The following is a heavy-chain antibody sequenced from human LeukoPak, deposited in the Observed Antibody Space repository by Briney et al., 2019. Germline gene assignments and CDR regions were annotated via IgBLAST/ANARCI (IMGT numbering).Heavy chain of an antibody. CDR1: GFTFSSYE. CDR3: ASKYCSGESCSPDFEY. CDR2: ISSSGTTI. J-gene: IGHJ4*02. V-gene: IGHV3-48*03. Sequence: GGSLRLSCVASGFTFSSYEMNWVRQTPGQGLEWVSYISSSGTTIHYADSVKGRFTISRDNAKNSLYLQMNSLRVEDTAVYYCASKYCSGESCSPDFEYWGQGALVTVSS. D-gene: IGHD2-15*01.